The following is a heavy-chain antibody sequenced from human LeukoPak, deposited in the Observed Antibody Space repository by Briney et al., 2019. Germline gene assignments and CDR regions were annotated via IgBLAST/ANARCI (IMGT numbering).Heavy chain of an antibody. Sequence: GGSLRLSCAASGVTVNSNYMSWVRQAPGKGLEWVSVMYSGGSTFYAESVKGRFIISRDNSKNTLYLQMNSLRADDTAVYYCASGYDSSGLFDYWGQGTLVTVSS. J-gene: IGHJ4*02. CDR3: ASGYDSSGLFDY. V-gene: IGHV3-53*01. D-gene: IGHD3-22*01. CDR2: MYSGGST. CDR1: GVTVNSNY.